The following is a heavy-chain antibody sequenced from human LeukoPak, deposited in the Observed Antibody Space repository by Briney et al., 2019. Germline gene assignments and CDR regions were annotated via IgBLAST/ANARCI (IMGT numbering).Heavy chain of an antibody. CDR2: IYIRGTT. Sequence: PSETLSLTCTVSGGSIRSYYWSWIRQPPGKGLEWIGHIYIRGTTDYNPSLKSRVTMSIDTSMNQFSLKLSSVTAADTAVYYCARLENVDWFDPWGQGTLVIVSS. CDR3: ARLENVDWFDP. D-gene: IGHD1-1*01. J-gene: IGHJ5*02. V-gene: IGHV4-4*09. CDR1: GGSIRSYY.